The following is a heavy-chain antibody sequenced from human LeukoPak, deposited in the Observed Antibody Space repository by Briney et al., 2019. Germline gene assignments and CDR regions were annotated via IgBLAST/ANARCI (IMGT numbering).Heavy chain of an antibody. V-gene: IGHV4-34*01. CDR3: ARGPGPPARWYGRGGYYTSGMAV. Sequence: WGSLRLSCAASGFTFSSYAMSWIRQPPGKGLEWIGEINHSGSTNYNPSLKSRVTISVDTSKNQFSLKLSSVTAADTAVYYCARGPGPPARWYGRGGYYTSGMAVGAQGPTVT. D-gene: IGHD3-3*01. CDR1: GFTFSSYA. J-gene: IGHJ6*02. CDR2: INHSGST.